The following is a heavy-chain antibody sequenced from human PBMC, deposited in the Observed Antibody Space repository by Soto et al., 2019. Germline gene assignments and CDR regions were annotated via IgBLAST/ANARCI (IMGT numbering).Heavy chain of an antibody. J-gene: IGHJ6*03. V-gene: IGHV1-69*02. CDR2: IIPILGIA. CDR1: GGTFSSYT. Sequence: QVQLVQSGAEVKKPGSSVKVSCKASGGTFSSYTISWVRQAPGQGLEWMGRIIPILGIANYAQKFQGRVTITADKSTSTAYMELSSLRSEDTAVYYCASSFELNYYCYMDVWGKGTTVTVSS. CDR3: ASSFELNYYCYMDV. D-gene: IGHD2-8*01.